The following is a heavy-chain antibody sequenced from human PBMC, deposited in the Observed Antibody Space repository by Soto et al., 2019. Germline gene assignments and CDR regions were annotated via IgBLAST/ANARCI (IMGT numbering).Heavy chain of an antibody. V-gene: IGHV4-38-2*01. CDR3: ARGGQVIAVAGTAAFDI. J-gene: IGHJ3*02. CDR2: IYHSGST. CDR1: GYSISSGYY. Sequence: SETLSLTCAVSGYSISSGYYWGWIRQPPGKGLEWIGSIYHSGSTYYNPSLKSRVTISVDTSKNQFSLKLSSVTAADTAVYYCARGGQVIAVAGTAAFDIWGQGTMVTVSS. D-gene: IGHD6-19*01.